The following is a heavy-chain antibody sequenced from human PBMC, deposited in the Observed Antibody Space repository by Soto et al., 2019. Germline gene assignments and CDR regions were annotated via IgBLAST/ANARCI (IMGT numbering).Heavy chain of an antibody. D-gene: IGHD2-8*01. CDR2: ITNWGGST. Sequence: EVQLLESGGGLAQPGGSLRLSCAASGFTFSTYAMSWVRQAPGKGLEWVSTITNWGGSTYYADSVKGRFTISRDNSKNTLYLQMNILRTEDTALYYCAKGDDDGVYDKAWFDPWGRGTLVTVSS. V-gene: IGHV3-23*01. CDR1: GFTFSTYA. J-gene: IGHJ5*02. CDR3: AKGDDDGVYDKAWFDP.